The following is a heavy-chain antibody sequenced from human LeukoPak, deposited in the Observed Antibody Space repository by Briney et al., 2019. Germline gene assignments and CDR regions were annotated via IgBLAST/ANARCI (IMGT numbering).Heavy chain of an antibody. Sequence: PGGSLRLSCAGSGFTFSDYYLTWIRQAPGKGLEWVSYISSGGSNTYYADSVKGRFTISRDNAKKSLYLQMNSLRAEDTAVYYCARVLRYCSGGNCYSGGLGYMDVWGKGTTVTISS. J-gene: IGHJ6*03. CDR2: ISSGGSNT. V-gene: IGHV3-11*01. D-gene: IGHD2-15*01. CDR3: ARVLRYCSGGNCYSGGLGYMDV. CDR1: GFTFSDYY.